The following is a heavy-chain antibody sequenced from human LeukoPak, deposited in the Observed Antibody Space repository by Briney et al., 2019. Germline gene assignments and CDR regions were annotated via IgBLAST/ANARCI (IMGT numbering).Heavy chain of an antibody. D-gene: IGHD3-3*01. V-gene: IGHV3-48*04. CDR2: ISSTGGTI. CDR1: GFTFSTNS. J-gene: IGHJ4*02. CDR3: ARGRERITIFGVLIDRSDY. Sequence: QPGGSLRLSCAASGFTFSTNSMNWVRQAPGKGLEWVSYISSTGGTIYYADSMKGRFTISRDNAKNSLYLQMNSLRAEDTAVYYCARGRERITIFGVLIDRSDYWGQGTLVTVSS.